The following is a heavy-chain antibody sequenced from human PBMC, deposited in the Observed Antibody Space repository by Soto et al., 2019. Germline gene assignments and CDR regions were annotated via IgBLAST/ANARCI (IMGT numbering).Heavy chain of an antibody. D-gene: IGHD5-12*01. J-gene: IGHJ4*02. CDR2: IYYSGST. CDR3: ARRMRDGYNPNPFDY. CDR1: GGSISSSSYY. V-gene: IGHV4-39*01. Sequence: QLQLQESGPGLVKPSETLSLTCTVSGGSISSSSYYWGWIRQPPGKGLEWIGSIYYSGSTYYNPSLKSRVTISVDTSKNQFSLKLSSVTAADTAVYYCARRMRDGYNPNPFDYWGQGTLVTVSS.